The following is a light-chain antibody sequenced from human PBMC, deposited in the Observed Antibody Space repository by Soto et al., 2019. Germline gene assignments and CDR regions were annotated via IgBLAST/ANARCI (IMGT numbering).Light chain of an antibody. CDR1: QSVSTN. Sequence: IVMAQPAATLTLSHGGRATLSCRASQSVSTNLAWYRQRPGQAPRLLIYRASTRAAGVPARFSGSGSGTEFTLTISSLQSEDFAVYYCQQYNNWPPITFGQGTRLEIK. CDR2: RAS. CDR3: QQYNNWPPIT. J-gene: IGKJ5*01. V-gene: IGKV3-15*01.